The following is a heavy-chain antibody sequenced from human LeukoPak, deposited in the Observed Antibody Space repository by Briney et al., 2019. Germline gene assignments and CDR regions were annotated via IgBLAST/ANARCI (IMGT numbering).Heavy chain of an antibody. V-gene: IGHV3-21*01. Sequence: GGSLRLSCAASGFTFSSYSMNWVRQAPGKGLEWVSSISSSSSYIYYADSVKGRFTISRDNAKNSLYLQMNSLRAEDTAVYYCARDPSYYYDSSGYYSVDNWFDPWGQGTLVTVSS. CDR2: ISSSSSYI. J-gene: IGHJ5*02. D-gene: IGHD3-22*01. CDR3: ARDPSYYYDSSGYYSVDNWFDP. CDR1: GFTFSSYS.